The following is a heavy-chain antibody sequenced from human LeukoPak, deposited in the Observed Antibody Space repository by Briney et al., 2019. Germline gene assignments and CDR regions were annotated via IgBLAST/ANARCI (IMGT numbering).Heavy chain of an antibody. V-gene: IGHV1-46*01. CDR1: GYTFTSYY. CDR2: INPSGGST. D-gene: IGHD3-22*01. J-gene: IGHJ4*02. CDR3: ARQPDLITMIVESYYFDY. Sequence: ASVKVPCKASGYTFTSYYMHWVRQAPGQGLEWMGIINPSGGSTSYAQKFQGRVTMTRDTSTSTVYMELSSLRSEDTAVYYCARQPDLITMIVESYYFDYWGQGTLVTVSS.